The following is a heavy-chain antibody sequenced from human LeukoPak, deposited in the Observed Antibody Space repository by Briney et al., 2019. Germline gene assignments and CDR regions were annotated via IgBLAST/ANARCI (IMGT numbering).Heavy chain of an antibody. D-gene: IGHD3-10*01. CDR2: ISSGSNTI. CDR3: ARATPSGSYWFDY. Sequence: GGSLRLSCAASGFTFSTYNMNWLRQAPGKGLEWVSYISSGSNTIFYADSVKGRFTISRDNAKTSLYLQMNSLRAEDTAVYYCARATPSGSYWFDYWGQGTPVTVSS. CDR1: GFTFSTYN. V-gene: IGHV3-48*01. J-gene: IGHJ4*02.